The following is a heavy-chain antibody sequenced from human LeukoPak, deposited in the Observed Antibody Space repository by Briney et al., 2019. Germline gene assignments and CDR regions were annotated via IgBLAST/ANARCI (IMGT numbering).Heavy chain of an antibody. CDR2: IYASGST. V-gene: IGHV4-4*07. CDR3: ARDRVNYYDSSPFDY. J-gene: IGHJ4*02. CDR1: GGSISNYY. D-gene: IGHD3-22*01. Sequence: SETLSLTCTVSGGSISNYYWTWIRQPAGKGLEWIGHIYASGSTNYNPSLKSRVTMSVDTSKNQFSLKLSSVTAADTAVYYCARDRVNYYDSSPFDYWGQGSLVTVSS.